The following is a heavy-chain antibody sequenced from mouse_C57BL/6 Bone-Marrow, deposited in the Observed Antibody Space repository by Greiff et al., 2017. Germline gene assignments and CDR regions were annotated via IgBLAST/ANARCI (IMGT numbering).Heavy chain of an antibody. V-gene: IGHV1-59*01. CDR2: IDPSDSYT. CDR1: GYTFTSYW. J-gene: IGHJ2*01. D-gene: IGHD4-1*01. CDR3: ASAWVDY. Sequence: QVQLKQPGAELVRPGTSVKLSCKASGYTFTSYWMHWVKQRPGQGLEWIGVIDPSDSYTNYNQKFKGKATLTVDTSSSTAYMQLSSLTSEDSAVYYCASAWVDYWGQGTTRTVSS.